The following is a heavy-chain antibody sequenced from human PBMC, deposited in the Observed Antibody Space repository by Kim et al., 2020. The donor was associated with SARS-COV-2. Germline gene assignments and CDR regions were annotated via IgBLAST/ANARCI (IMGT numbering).Heavy chain of an antibody. CDR2: VNHSGTV. CDR3: ARGRAGVVPAPVLGLGPYYEYFIMDV. CDR1: GGSFSGYH. J-gene: IGHJ6*02. D-gene: IGHD2-2*02. Sequence: SETLSLTCAVYGGSFSGYHWSWIHQPPGKGLEWIGDVNHSGTVNLNPSLKSRVTISIDTSKNQFSLKLPSVTAADTGFYYCARGRAGVVPAPVLGLGPYYEYFIMDVWGHGTRVTVSS. V-gene: IGHV4-34*01.